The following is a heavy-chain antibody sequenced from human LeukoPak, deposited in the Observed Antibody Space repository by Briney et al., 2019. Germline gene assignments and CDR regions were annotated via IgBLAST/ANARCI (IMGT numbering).Heavy chain of an antibody. CDR3: ARAPSGDWGAFDI. D-gene: IGHD2-21*02. V-gene: IGHV1-3*03. J-gene: IGHJ3*02. CDR1: GNTFTGYY. CDR2: INAGDGNT. Sequence: GASVKVSCKVSGNTFTGYYMHWVRQAPGQRLECMGWINAGDGNTKYSQEFQGRLTITRDTSATTVYMDLTSLRSEDMAVYYCARAPSGDWGAFDIWGQGTMVTVSS.